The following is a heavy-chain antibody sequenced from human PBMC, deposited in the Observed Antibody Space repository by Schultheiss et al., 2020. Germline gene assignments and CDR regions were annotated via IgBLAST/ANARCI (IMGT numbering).Heavy chain of an antibody. J-gene: IGHJ5*02. D-gene: IGHD6-19*01. V-gene: IGHV1-69*04. CDR1: GGTFSSYT. CDR2: IIPILGIA. Sequence: SVKVSCKASGGTFSSYTISWVRQAPGQGLEWMGRIIPILGIANYAQKFQGRVTMTRNTSISTAYMELSSLRSEDTAVYYCARDGDHLTGSGWYVRWGQGTLVTVSS. CDR3: ARDGDHLTGSGWYVR.